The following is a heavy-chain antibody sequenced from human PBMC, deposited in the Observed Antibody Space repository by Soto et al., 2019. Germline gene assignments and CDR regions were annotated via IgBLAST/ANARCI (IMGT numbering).Heavy chain of an antibody. CDR3: ARGEVAAAGYYYYGMDV. CDR1: GFTFGSYA. Sequence: GGSLILSCGASGFTFGSYARHWVRQAPGKGLEWVAVISYDGSNKYYADSVKGRFTISRDNSKDTLYLQMNSLRAEDTAVYYCARGEVAAAGYYYYGMDVWGQGTTVTVSS. J-gene: IGHJ6*02. V-gene: IGHV3-30-3*01. CDR2: ISYDGSNK. D-gene: IGHD6-13*01.